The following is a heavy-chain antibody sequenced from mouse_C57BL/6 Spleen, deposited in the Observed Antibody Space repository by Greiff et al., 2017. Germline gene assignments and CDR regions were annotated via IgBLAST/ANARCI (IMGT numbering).Heavy chain of an antibody. J-gene: IGHJ2*01. V-gene: IGHV1-72*01. Sequence: QVQLKQPGAELVKPGASVKLSCKASGYTFTSCWMHWVKQRPGRGLEWIGRIDPNSGGTKYNEKFKSKATLTVDQPSSTAYMQLSSLTSEDSAVYDCARRGTYAYYCDYWGQGTTLTVSS. CDR2: IDPNSGGT. D-gene: IGHD5-1*01. CDR3: ARRGTYAYYCDY. CDR1: GYTFTSCW.